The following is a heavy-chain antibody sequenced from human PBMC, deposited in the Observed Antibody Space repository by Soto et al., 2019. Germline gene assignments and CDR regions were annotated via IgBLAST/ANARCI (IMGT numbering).Heavy chain of an antibody. CDR1: GFTFSRHG. J-gene: IGHJ4*02. CDR2: IWYDGSNK. Sequence: QVQLVESGGGVVQPGRSLRLSCAASGFTFSRHGMHWVRQAPGKGLEWVAVIWYDGSNKYYADSVKGRFTISRDNSKNTRYLQMNSLRAEDTAVYYCARDEEMATISVFDYWGQGTLVTVSS. D-gene: IGHD5-12*01. CDR3: ARDEEMATISVFDY. V-gene: IGHV3-33*01.